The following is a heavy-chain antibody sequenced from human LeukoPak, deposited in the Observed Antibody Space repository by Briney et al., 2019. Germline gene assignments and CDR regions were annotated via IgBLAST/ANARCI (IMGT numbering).Heavy chain of an antibody. CDR1: GYTFTSYD. Sequence: GASVKVSCKASGYTFTSYDINWVRQATGQGLECMGWINPNSGNTGYAQKFQGRVTITRNTSISTAYMELSSLRSEDTAVYYCARVTPYYYDSSGYRRDYYYYMDVWGKGTTVTVSS. CDR2: INPNSGNT. J-gene: IGHJ6*03. V-gene: IGHV1-8*03. CDR3: ARVTPYYYDSSGYRRDYYYYMDV. D-gene: IGHD3-22*01.